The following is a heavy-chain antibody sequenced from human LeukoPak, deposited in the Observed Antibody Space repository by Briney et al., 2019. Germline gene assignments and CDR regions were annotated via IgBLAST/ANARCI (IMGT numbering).Heavy chain of an antibody. CDR3: ARDLYSSGWPSFDY. J-gene: IGHJ4*02. CDR1: GDSVSSNSAA. V-gene: IGHV6-1*01. Sequence: SQTLSLTCAISGDSVSSNSAAWNWIRQSPSRGLEWLGRTYYRSKWYNDYAVSVKSRITINPDTSKSQFSLQLNSVTPEDTAVYYCARDLYSSGWPSFDYWGQGTLVTVSS. CDR2: TYYRSKWYN. D-gene: IGHD6-19*01.